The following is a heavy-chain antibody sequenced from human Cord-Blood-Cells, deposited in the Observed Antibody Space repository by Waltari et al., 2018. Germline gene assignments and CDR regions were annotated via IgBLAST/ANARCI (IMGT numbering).Heavy chain of an antibody. Sequence: QLQLQESGPGLVKPSETLSLTCTVSRGSISSSSYYWGWHSQPPGKGLEWIGSIYYSGSTYYDPSLKSRVSISVATSRNPGSLKMISATAAETAVYYCARLTYYNLWSGYYFSYLRQGTLVTVSS. CDR1: RGSISSSSYY. D-gene: IGHD3-3*01. V-gene: IGHV4-39*01. CDR3: ARLTYYNLWSGYYFSY. J-gene: IGHJ4*02. CDR2: IYYSGST.